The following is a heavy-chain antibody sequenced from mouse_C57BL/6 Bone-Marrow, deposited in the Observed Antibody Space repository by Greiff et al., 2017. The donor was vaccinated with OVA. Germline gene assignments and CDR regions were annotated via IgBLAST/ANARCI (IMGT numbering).Heavy chain of an antibody. CDR3: TRFYDGYYERYFDI. CDR1: GFNIKDDY. Sequence: VQLQQSGAELVRPGASVKLSCTASGFNIKDDYMHWVKQRPEQGLEWIGWIDPENGDTVYASKFQGKATITADTSSNTAYLQLSSLTSEDTAVYYCTRFYDGYYERYFDIWGTGTTVTVSS. D-gene: IGHD2-3*01. V-gene: IGHV14-4*01. CDR2: IDPENGDT. J-gene: IGHJ1*03.